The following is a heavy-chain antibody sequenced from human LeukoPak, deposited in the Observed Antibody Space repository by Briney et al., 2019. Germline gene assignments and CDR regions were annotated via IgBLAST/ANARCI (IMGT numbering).Heavy chain of an antibody. CDR1: GFTFSSYN. CDR3: ARDSSGWYGRIDY. CDR2: IGRSSSYI. Sequence: GGSLRLSCAASGFTFSSYNMKWVRQAPGKGLEWVSSIGRSSSYIHYAESVRGRFTTSRDNAKNSLYLQMDSLRAEDTAVYYCARDSSGWYGRIDYWGQGTLVTVSS. D-gene: IGHD6-19*01. V-gene: IGHV3-21*01. J-gene: IGHJ4*02.